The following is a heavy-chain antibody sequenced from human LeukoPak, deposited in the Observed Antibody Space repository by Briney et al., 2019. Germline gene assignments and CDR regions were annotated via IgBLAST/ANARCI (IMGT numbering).Heavy chain of an antibody. CDR1: GFTFSSYE. V-gene: IGHV3-48*03. J-gene: IGHJ4*02. CDR3: AGERSGGNRGPFDY. CDR2: ISSSGSAI. Sequence: PGGSLRLSCAASGFTFSSYEMNWVRQAPGKGLEWVSYISSSGSAIYYADSVKGRFTISRDNAKNSLYLQMNSLRAEDTAVYCCAGERSGGNRGPFDYWGQGTLVTVSS. D-gene: IGHD4-23*01.